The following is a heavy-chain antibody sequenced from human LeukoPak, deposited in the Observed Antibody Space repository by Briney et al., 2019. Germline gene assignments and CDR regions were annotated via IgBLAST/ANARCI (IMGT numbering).Heavy chain of an antibody. Sequence: ETLSLTCAVSGGSISSGYWWSWVRQAPGTGLEWVGSLTDSGDATYYADSVKGRLTISRDNSNSTLYLHISGLRDEDTAVYYCARGYSHNSGGWLDPWGQGTLVTVSS. CDR1: GGSISSGY. CDR3: ARGYSHNSGGWLDP. D-gene: IGHD5-12*01. CDR2: LTDSGDAT. V-gene: IGHV3-23*01. J-gene: IGHJ5*02.